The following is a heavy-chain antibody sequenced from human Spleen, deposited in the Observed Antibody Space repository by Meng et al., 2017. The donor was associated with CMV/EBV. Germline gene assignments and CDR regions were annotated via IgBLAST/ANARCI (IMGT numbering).Heavy chain of an antibody. CDR2: ISAYNGNT. D-gene: IGHD5-18*01. Sequence: KVSCKASGYIFNTYGIIWVRQAPGKGLQWMGWISAYNGNTHYAQNVQDRVTMTTDTSTGTAYMELRSLRFDDTAVYYCAGGEGYGDYWGQGTLVTVSS. J-gene: IGHJ4*02. CDR3: AGGEGYGDY. CDR1: GYIFNTYG. V-gene: IGHV1-18*01.